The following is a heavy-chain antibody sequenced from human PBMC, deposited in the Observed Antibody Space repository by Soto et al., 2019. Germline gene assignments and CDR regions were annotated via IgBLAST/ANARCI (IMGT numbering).Heavy chain of an antibody. CDR3: ASRPTGVPM. CDR2: IHHSGST. Sequence: PSETLSLTFAVSGGSISSSDWWSWVRQPPGKGLEWVGEIHHSGSTNYNPSLKSRVTISVDKSEKQFSLNLNSVTAADTAVYYCASRPTGVPMWGQGTLVTVSS. V-gene: IGHV4-4*02. J-gene: IGHJ4*02. CDR1: GGSISSSDW. D-gene: IGHD1-1*01.